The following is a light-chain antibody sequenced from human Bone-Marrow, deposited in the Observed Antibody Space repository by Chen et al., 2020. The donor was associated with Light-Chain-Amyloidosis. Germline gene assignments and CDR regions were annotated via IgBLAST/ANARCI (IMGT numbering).Light chain of an antibody. CDR3: QSADSSGTYEVI. CDR1: DLPTKY. V-gene: IGLV3-25*03. Sequence: SYELTQPPSVSVSPGQTARITCSGDDLPTKYAYWYQQKPGQAPVLVIHRDTERPSGFSERFSGSMPGTTATWNSSGVQAEDEAHYHCQSADSSGTYEVIFGGGTKLPVL. CDR2: RDT. J-gene: IGLJ2*01.